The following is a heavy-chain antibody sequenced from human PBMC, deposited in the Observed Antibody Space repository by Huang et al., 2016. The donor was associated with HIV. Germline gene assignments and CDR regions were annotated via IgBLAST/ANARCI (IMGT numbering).Heavy chain of an antibody. Sequence: QLQLQESGPGLVKPSETLSLTCTVSGGSISSSSYYWGWIRQPPGKGLEWIGSIYYSGRTYYNPALKRRVTISVDTSKNQFSLKLSSVTATDTAVYYCASSIAVAGTEFDPWGQGTLVTVSS. CDR2: IYYSGRT. J-gene: IGHJ5*02. CDR3: ASSIAVAGTEFDP. V-gene: IGHV4-39*01. CDR1: GGSISSSSYY. D-gene: IGHD6-19*01.